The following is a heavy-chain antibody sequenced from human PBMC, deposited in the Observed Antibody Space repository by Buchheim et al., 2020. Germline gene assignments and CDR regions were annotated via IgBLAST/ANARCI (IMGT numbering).Heavy chain of an antibody. CDR3: GRHLGCGGACFYGMDV. CDR2: IYYSGST. Sequence: QLQLQESGPGLVKPSETLSLTCTVSGGSISSSSYYWGWIRQPPGKDLEWIGTIYYSGSTYYNPSLQSRVTISVDTSKNQFSLRLSSVTATDTAVYYCGRHLGCGGACFYGMDVWGQGTT. V-gene: IGHV4-39*01. CDR1: GGSISSSSYY. D-gene: IGHD2-21*02. J-gene: IGHJ6*02.